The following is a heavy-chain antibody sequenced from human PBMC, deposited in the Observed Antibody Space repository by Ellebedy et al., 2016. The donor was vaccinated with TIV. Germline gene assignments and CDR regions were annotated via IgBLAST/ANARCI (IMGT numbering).Heavy chain of an antibody. D-gene: IGHD7-27*01. Sequence: KVSCXGSEYSFNLYWLSWVRQKPGKGLECRGSIEHNDPRVSYKSYSPSFQGHVSISADKSISTAYLQWSSLKASDTAVYYCARHELGSNAAFDSWGQGTLVTVSS. V-gene: IGHV5-10-1*01. J-gene: IGHJ4*02. CDR2: IEHNDPRVSYK. CDR1: EYSFNLYW. CDR3: ARHELGSNAAFDS.